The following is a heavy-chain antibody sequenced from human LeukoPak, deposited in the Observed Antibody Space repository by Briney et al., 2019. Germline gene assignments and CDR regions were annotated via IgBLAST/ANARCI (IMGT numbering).Heavy chain of an antibody. CDR2: VFCSENT. Sequence: PSETLSLTCTVSGASISSTIYYWGWIRQPPGKGLEWIGSVFCSENTYYNPSLKSRVTISVDTSKNQFSLNLNSVTAADTAVYFCASGPWVTPFDYWGQGTLVPVSS. D-gene: IGHD2-21*02. J-gene: IGHJ4*02. CDR3: ASGPWVTPFDY. CDR1: GASISSTIYY. V-gene: IGHV4-39*07.